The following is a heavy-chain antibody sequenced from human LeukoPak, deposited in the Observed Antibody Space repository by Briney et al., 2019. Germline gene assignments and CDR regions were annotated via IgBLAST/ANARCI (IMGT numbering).Heavy chain of an antibody. V-gene: IGHV3-30*02. D-gene: IGHD3-22*01. Sequence: PGGSLRLSCAASGFTFSSYGMHWVRQAPGKGLEWVAFLRYDGSNKYYADSVKGRFTISRDNSKNTLYLQMNSLRAEDTAVYYCARDLYDSTGIERHFDLWGRGTLVTVSS. CDR2: LRYDGSNK. CDR3: ARDLYDSTGIERHFDL. J-gene: IGHJ2*01. CDR1: GFTFSSYG.